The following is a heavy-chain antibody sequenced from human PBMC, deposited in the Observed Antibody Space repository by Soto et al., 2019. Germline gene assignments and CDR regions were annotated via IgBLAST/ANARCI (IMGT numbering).Heavy chain of an antibody. CDR3: ARGRGGYVRMDV. V-gene: IGHV4-34*01. J-gene: IGHJ6*04. Sequence: SETLSLTCAVYGGSFSGYYWSWIRQPPGKGLEWIGEINDSGSTNYNPSLKSRVTISIDTSKNQFSLKLSSVTAADTAVYYCARGRGGYVRMDVWGKGTTVTVS. CDR1: GGSFSGYY. CDR2: INDSGST. D-gene: IGHD5-12*01.